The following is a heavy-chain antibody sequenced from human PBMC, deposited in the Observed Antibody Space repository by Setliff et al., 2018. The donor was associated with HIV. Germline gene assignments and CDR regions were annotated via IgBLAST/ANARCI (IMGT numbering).Heavy chain of an antibody. J-gene: IGHJ4*02. CDR1: GDSITSGTYY. CDR2: IHTSGST. CDR3: ARVGYHGSGRYSFDY. V-gene: IGHV4-61*09. D-gene: IGHD3-10*01. Sequence: PSETLSLTCTVSGDSITSGTYYWSWIRQPAGKGLEWIGHIHTSGSTKYNPSLKSRVTISADTSKNQFSLNLSSVTAAETAVYYCARVGYHGSGRYSFDYWGQGTLVTVS.